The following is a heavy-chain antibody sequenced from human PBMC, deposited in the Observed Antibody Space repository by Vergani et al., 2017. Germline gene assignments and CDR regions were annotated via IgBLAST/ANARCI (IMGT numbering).Heavy chain of an antibody. J-gene: IGHJ4*02. CDR2: ISSISSYI. CDR3: ARDSPYSSSSVLY. Sequence: EVQLVESGGGLVKPGGSLRLSCAASGFTFSRYSMNWVRQAPGKGLGWVSSISSISSYIYYADSLKGRFTISRDNAKNSLYLQMNSLRAEDTAVYYCARDSPYSSSSVLYWGQGTLVTVSS. CDR1: GFTFSRYS. V-gene: IGHV3-21*01. D-gene: IGHD6-6*01.